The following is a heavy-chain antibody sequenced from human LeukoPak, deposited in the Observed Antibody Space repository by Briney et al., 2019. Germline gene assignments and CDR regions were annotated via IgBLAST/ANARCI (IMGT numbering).Heavy chain of an antibody. CDR2: IKQDGSEK. D-gene: IGHD3-22*01. V-gene: IGHV3-7*01. CDR3: ARDPSITMIDQFDY. J-gene: IGHJ4*02. Sequence: GGSLRLSCAASGFTFSSYWMSWVRQAPGKGLEWVANIKQDGSEKYYVDSVKGRFTISRDNAKNSLYLQMNSLRAEDTAVYYCARDPSITMIDQFDYWGQGTLVTVSS. CDR1: GFTFSSYW.